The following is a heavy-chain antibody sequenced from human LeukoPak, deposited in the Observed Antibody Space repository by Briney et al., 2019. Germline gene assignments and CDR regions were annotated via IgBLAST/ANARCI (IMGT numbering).Heavy chain of an antibody. CDR2: ISYDGSNK. Sequence: GGSLRLSCAASGFTFSSYAMHWVRQAPGKGLEWVAVISYDGSNKYYADSVKGRFTISRDNSKNTLYLQMNSLRAEDTAVYYCARGGDGYNCDYWGQRTVVTVSS. CDR1: GFTFSSYA. J-gene: IGHJ4*02. V-gene: IGHV3-30-3*01. D-gene: IGHD5-24*01. CDR3: ARGGDGYNCDY.